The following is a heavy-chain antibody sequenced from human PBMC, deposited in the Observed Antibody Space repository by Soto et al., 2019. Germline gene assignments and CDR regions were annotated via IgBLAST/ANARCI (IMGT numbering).Heavy chain of an antibody. Sequence: QVQLQESGPGLVKPSQTLSLTCTVSGGSISSGGYYWSWIRQHPGKGLEWIGYIYYSGSTYYNPSLSRRVTMSVDTSEHQFPLRLSSVTDEDTSVFFCARKASGYADYIDVCVHGTTLSVSS. CDR2: IYYSGST. CDR1: GGSISSGGYY. CDR3: ARKASGYADYIDV. V-gene: IGHV4-31*03. D-gene: IGHD5-12*01. J-gene: IGHJ6*03.